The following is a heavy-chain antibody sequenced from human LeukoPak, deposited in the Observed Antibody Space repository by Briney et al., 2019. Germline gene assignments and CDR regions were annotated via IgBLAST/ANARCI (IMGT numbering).Heavy chain of an antibody. J-gene: IGHJ4*02. D-gene: IGHD6-19*01. CDR1: GYNFATYW. V-gene: IGHV5-51*01. Sequence: GESLKISCQVSGYNFATYWIGWVRQMPGKGPEWMGIISPAYSDTRYSPSSQGQVTISADKSINTAYLQWSSLRASDTAIYYCARQAALAGPGIDYWGQGTLVTVTS. CDR2: ISPAYSDT. CDR3: ARQAALAGPGIDY.